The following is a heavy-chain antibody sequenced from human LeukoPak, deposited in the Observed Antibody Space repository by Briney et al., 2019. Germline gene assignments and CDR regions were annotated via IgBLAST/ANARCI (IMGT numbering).Heavy chain of an antibody. CDR1: GGSFSGYY. D-gene: IGHD6-19*01. V-gene: IGHV4-34*01. CDR3: ARGPRMTVAGTHGGYFQH. CDR2: INHSGST. J-gene: IGHJ1*01. Sequence: SGTLSLTRAVYGGSFSGYYWSWIRQPPGKGLEWIGEINHSGSTNYNPSLKSRVTISVDTSKNQFSLKLSSVTAADTAVYYCARGPRMTVAGTHGGYFQHWGQGTLVTVSS.